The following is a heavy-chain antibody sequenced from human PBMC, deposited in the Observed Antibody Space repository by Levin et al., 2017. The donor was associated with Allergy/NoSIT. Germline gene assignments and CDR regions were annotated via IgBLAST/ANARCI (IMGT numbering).Heavy chain of an antibody. V-gene: IGHV3-66*01. CDR3: ARRYYGLGTYYMDV. CDR2: IYRGGTT. D-gene: IGHD3-10*01. Sequence: TGESLKISCAASGFTVSSNYMSWVRQAPGKGLEWVSLIYRGGTTYYADSVKGRFTISRDNSNNTLYLQMNSLRAEVTAVYYCARRYYGLGTYYMDVWGKGTTVTVAS. CDR1: GFTVSSNY. J-gene: IGHJ6*03.